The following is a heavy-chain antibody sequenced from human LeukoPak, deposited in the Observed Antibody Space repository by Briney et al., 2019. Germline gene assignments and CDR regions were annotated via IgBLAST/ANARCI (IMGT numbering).Heavy chain of an antibody. J-gene: IGHJ3*02. V-gene: IGHV3-11*01. CDR1: GFTFSDYN. CDR3: ARRIAGDGSHAFDI. D-gene: IGHD6-19*01. Sequence: GGSLRLSCAASGFTFSDYNLGWMRQAPGKGLEWVSYTRNSDNNMFYADSVKGRFTISRDNAKYSVYLQMNSLRAEDTAVYYCARRIAGDGSHAFDIWGQGTMVTVSS. CDR2: TRNSDNNM.